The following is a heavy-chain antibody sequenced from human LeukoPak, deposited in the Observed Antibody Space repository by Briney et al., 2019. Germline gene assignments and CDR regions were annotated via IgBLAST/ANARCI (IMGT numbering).Heavy chain of an antibody. D-gene: IGHD3-10*01. CDR3: ARVVPSYAFDI. CDR2: IYTSGST. J-gene: IGHJ3*02. Sequence: SETLPLTCTVSGGSISSGSYYWSWIRQPAGKGLEWIGRIYTSGSTNYNPSLKSRVTISVDTSKNQFSLKLSSVTAADTAVYYCARVVPSYAFDIWGQGTMVTVSS. CDR1: GGSISSGSYY. V-gene: IGHV4-61*02.